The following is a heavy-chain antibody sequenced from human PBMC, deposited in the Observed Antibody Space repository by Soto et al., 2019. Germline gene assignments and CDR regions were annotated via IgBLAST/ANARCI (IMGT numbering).Heavy chain of an antibody. CDR1: GGTFSTDS. V-gene: IGHV1-69*05. Sequence: QVQLVQSGAEVKKPGSSVKVSCKASGGTFSTDSISWVRQAPGQGLEWMGGIIPMFGTANNAQKFQGRVTITTYESTSTTSMELSRLRSEDTAVYFWAREIDGYYGMDVWGQGTTVTVAS. J-gene: IGHJ6*02. CDR3: AREIDGYYGMDV. CDR2: IIPMFGTA.